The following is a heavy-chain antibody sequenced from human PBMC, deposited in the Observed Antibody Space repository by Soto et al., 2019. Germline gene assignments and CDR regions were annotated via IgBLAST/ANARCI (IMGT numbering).Heavy chain of an antibody. Sequence: SVKVSCKVSGGSFSSFSINWVRQAPGQRFEWMGGIIPVSRSANYAQRFRGRITITADEYTSTVYLYLNDLRSDDTAVYYCARRYCASDNCPLFYYFVDLWGLGTTVTVSS. CDR1: GGSFSSFS. D-gene: IGHD2-21*02. CDR2: IIPVSRSA. CDR3: ARRYCASDNCPLFYYFVDL. J-gene: IGHJ6*02. V-gene: IGHV1-69*13.